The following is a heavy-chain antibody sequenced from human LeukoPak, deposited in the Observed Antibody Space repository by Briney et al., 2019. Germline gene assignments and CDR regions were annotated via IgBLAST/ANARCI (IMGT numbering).Heavy chain of an antibody. V-gene: IGHV3-23*01. D-gene: IGHD3-22*01. CDR2: ISGSAAST. Sequence: GGSLRLSCAAFGFTFNNYAMSWDRQAPGKGLEWVSSISGSAASTYYADSVKGRFTVSRDNSKNTLYLQMNSLRVEDTAVYYCARAPQYDYDSSGYSGGYWGQGALVTVSS. CDR3: ARAPQYDYDSSGYSGGY. J-gene: IGHJ4*02. CDR1: GFTFNNYA.